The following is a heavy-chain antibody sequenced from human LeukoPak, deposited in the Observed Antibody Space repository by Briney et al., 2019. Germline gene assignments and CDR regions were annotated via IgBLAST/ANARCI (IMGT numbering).Heavy chain of an antibody. CDR2: IYYSGST. J-gene: IGHJ4*02. D-gene: IGHD6-13*01. Sequence: SETLSLTCSVSGGSISSYYWSWIRQPPGKGLEWIGYIYYSGSTKYNPSLKSRVTIPVDTSKNQFSLKLSSVTAADTAVYFCARGAAGTGAADYWGQGTLVTVSS. CDR1: GGSISSYY. CDR3: ARGAAGTGAADY. V-gene: IGHV4-59*01.